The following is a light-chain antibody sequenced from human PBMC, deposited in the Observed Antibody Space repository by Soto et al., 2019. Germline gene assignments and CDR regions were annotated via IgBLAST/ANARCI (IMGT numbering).Light chain of an antibody. CDR3: QQYNNWWK. CDR1: QSVSSN. CDR2: GAS. V-gene: IGKV3-15*01. J-gene: IGKJ1*01. Sequence: EIVMTQSPATLSVSPGERATLSCRASQSVSSNLAWYQQKPGQAPRLLIYGASTRATGIPARFSGSGSGTEFTLTISSLQSEDFAVYYCQQYNNWWKFGKGTKGDI.